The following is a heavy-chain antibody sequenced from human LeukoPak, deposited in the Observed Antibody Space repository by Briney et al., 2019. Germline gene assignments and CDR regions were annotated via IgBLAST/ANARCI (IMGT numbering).Heavy chain of an antibody. CDR1: GCTFSDYY. V-gene: IGHV3-11*05. Sequence: GGSLRLSCAASGCTFSDYYMSWSWQAPGKGLEWVSYISSSSSYTNYVDSVKGRFTISRDNAKNSLYLQMNSLRAEDTAVYYCVRAVSVSSYYFDCWGQGTLVTVSS. CDR3: VRAVSVSSYYFDC. J-gene: IGHJ4*02. CDR2: ISSSSSYT. D-gene: IGHD5/OR15-5a*01.